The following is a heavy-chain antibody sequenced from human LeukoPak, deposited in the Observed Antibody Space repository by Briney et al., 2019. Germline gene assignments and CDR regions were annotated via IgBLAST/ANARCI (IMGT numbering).Heavy chain of an antibody. J-gene: IGHJ3*02. CDR1: GGSISSGGYY. V-gene: IGHV4-31*03. CDR3: AREVYCSSTSCERDAFDI. D-gene: IGHD2-2*01. CDR2: IYYSGST. Sequence: PSETLSLTCTVSGGSISSGGYYWSWIRQHPGKGLEWTGYIYYSGSTYYNPSLKSRVTISVDTSKNQFSLKLSSVTAADTAVYYCAREVYCSSTSCERDAFDIWGQGTMVTVSS.